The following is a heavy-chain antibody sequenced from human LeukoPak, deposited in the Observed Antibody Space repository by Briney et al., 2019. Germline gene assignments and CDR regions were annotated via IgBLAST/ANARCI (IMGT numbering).Heavy chain of an antibody. CDR1: GGSISSSSYY. CDR3: ARGKLTLDYYDSSGHFFDY. D-gene: IGHD3-22*01. J-gene: IGHJ4*02. CDR2: IYYSGST. V-gene: IGHV4-39*07. Sequence: PSETLSLTCTVSGGSISSSSYYWGWIRQPPGKGLEWIGSIYYSGSTYYNPSLKSRVTISVDTSKNQFSLKLSSVTAADTAVYYCARGKLTLDYYDSSGHFFDYWGQGTLVTVSS.